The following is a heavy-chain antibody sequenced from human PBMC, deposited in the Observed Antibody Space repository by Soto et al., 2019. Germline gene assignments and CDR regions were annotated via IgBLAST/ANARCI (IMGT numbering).Heavy chain of an antibody. CDR3: ARRGRGSGSYYYYYYMDV. Sequence: QLQLRESGPGLVKPSETLSLTCTVSGGSISSSSYYWGWIRQPPGKGLEWIGSIYYSGSTYYNPSLKSRVTISVDTSKNQFSLKLSSVTAADTAVYYCARRGRGSGSYYYYYYMDVWGKGTTVTVSS. CDR2: IYYSGST. CDR1: GGSISSSSYY. D-gene: IGHD3-10*01. J-gene: IGHJ6*03. V-gene: IGHV4-39*01.